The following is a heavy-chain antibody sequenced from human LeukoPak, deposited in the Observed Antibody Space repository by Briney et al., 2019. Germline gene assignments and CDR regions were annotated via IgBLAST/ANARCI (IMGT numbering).Heavy chain of an antibody. J-gene: IGHJ6*02. CDR2: IYPGDSDT. V-gene: IGHV5-51*01. CDR1: GYSFTSYW. D-gene: IGHD3-10*01. CDR3: ARLTMVRGVLYYYYGMDV. Sequence: GESLKISCKGSGYSFTSYWIGWVRQMPGKGLEWMGIIYPGDSDTRYSPSFQGQVTISADKSISTAYLQWSSLKASDTAMYYCARLTMVRGVLYYYYGMDVWGQGTTVTVSS.